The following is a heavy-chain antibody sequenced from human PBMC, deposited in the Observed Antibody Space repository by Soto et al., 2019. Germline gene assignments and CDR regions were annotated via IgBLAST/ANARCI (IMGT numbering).Heavy chain of an antibody. Sequence: GESLKISCAASGFTVSSIYMSWVRQAPGKGLEWVSAISGSGDGTDYADSVKGRFTISRDNSKNTLYLQMNSLRAEDTAVYYCAGPGYSSQDYWGQGALVTVSS. CDR1: GFTVSSIY. D-gene: IGHD5-18*01. V-gene: IGHV3-23*01. J-gene: IGHJ4*02. CDR2: ISGSGDGT. CDR3: AGPGYSSQDY.